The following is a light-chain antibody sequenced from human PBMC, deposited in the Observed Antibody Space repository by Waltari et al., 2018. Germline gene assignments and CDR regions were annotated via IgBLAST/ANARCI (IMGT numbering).Light chain of an antibody. V-gene: IGKV3-20*01. CDR3: QNHERLPAT. CDR2: AAS. J-gene: IGKJ1*01. CDR1: QSVSKY. Sequence: EVVLTHSPGTRSLSPGDRAPLSCRAGQSVSKYLAWYQQRPGQAPRLLIYAASTRATGIPDRFSGSGYGTDFSLTISRLEPEDFAVYYCQNHERLPATFGQGTKVEIK.